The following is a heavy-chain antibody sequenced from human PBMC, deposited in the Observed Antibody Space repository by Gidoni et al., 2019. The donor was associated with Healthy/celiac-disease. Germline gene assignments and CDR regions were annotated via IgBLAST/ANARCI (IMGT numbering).Heavy chain of an antibody. J-gene: IGHJ5*02. CDR3: AKLVVPAANPAYNWFDP. CDR1: GCTFGSYA. Sequence: EVQLLESGGGLVQPGGSMRLSGAASGCTFGSYAMSWVRQAPGKGLVWVSAISGSGGSTYYADSVKGRFTISRDNSKNTLYLQMNSLRAEDTAVYYCAKLVVPAANPAYNWFDPWGQGTLVTVSS. D-gene: IGHD2-2*01. V-gene: IGHV3-23*01. CDR2: ISGSGGST.